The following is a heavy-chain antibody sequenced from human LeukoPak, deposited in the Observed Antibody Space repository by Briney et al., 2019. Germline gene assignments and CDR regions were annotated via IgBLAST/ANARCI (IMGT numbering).Heavy chain of an antibody. V-gene: IGHV3-74*01. D-gene: IGHD2-15*01. J-gene: IGHJ4*02. CDR1: GFTFSSYW. Sequence: PGGSLRLSCAASGFTFSSYWMHWVRQAPGKGLVGVSRIKSDGSTTTYADSVKGRFTISRDNAKNSLYLQMNSLRAEDTAVYYCATSSWDIWGQGTLVTVSS. CDR2: IKSDGSTT. CDR3: ATSSWDI.